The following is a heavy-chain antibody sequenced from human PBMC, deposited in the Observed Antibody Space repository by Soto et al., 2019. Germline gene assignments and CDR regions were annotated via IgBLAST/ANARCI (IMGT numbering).Heavy chain of an antibody. CDR1: GGSISSSTYY. CDR2: IYYSGST. Sequence: SETLSLTCTVSGGSISSSTYYWGWIRQPPGKGLEWIGYIYYSGSTNYNPSLKSRVTISVDTSKNQFSLKLSSVTAADTAVYYCAMLYDYRRLCYFDYWGQGTLVTVSS. D-gene: IGHD4-4*01. V-gene: IGHV4-61*05. J-gene: IGHJ4*02. CDR3: AMLYDYRRLCYFDY.